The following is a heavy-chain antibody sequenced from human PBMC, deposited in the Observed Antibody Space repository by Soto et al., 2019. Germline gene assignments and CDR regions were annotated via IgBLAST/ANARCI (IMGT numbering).Heavy chain of an antibody. D-gene: IGHD2-15*01. J-gene: IGHJ3*02. V-gene: IGHV3-30*18. CDR1: GFTFSNYG. CDR2: ISYDGRNE. Sequence: GGSLRLSCAASGFTFSNYGMHWVRQAPGKGLEWVTSISYDGRNEYYADSVKGRFTISRDDSKNTLFLRMDSLTVGDTAVYYCVKGSYCRGGSCQDDSLDIWGQGTMVTVSS. CDR3: VKGSYCRGGSCQDDSLDI.